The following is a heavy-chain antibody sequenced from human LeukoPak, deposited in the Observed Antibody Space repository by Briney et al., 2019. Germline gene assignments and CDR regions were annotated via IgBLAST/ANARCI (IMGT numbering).Heavy chain of an antibody. CDR3: ARNDYGDYG. D-gene: IGHD4-17*01. V-gene: IGHV3-9*01. CDR1: GFTFDDYA. Sequence: GGSLRLSCAASGFTFDDYAMHWVRQAPGKGLEWVSGISWNSGSIGYADSVKGRFTISRDNSKNTLYLQMNSLRAEDTAVYYCARNDYGDYGWGQGTLVTVSS. CDR2: ISWNSGSI. J-gene: IGHJ4*02.